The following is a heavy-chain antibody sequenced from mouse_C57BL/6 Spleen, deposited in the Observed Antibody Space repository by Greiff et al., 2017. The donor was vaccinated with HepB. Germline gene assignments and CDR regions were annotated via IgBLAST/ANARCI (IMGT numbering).Heavy chain of an antibody. CDR3: ARRRTAQARAMDY. Sequence: EVKVVESGGGLVKPGGSLKLSCAASGFTFSDYGMHWVRQAPEKGLEWVAYISSGCSTIYYADTVKGRFTISRDNAKNTLFLQMTSLRSEDTAMYYCARRRTAQARAMDYWGQGTSVTVSS. J-gene: IGHJ4*01. CDR1: GFTFSDYG. V-gene: IGHV5-17*01. D-gene: IGHD3-2*02. CDR2: ISSGCSTI.